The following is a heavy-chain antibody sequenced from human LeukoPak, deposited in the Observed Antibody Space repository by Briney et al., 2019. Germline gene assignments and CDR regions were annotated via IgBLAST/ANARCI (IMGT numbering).Heavy chain of an antibody. D-gene: IGHD2-15*01. J-gene: IGHJ5*02. V-gene: IGHV3-21*01. CDR3: ARGVGNWFDP. Sequence: GGSLRLSCAASGFTLSSFSMNWVRQAPGKGLEWVSSISVSSSSLYYADSVKGRFTISRDNAKNSLYLQMNSLRAEDTAVYYCARGVGNWFDPWGQGTLVTVSS. CDR1: GFTLSSFS. CDR2: ISVSSSSL.